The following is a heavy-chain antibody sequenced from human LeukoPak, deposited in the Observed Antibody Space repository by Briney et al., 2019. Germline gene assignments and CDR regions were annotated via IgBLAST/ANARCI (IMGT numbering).Heavy chain of an antibody. CDR2: ISYDGSKK. CDR1: RFTFSNYV. CDR3: ASGRGHDYGDSI. Sequence: GGSLRLSCAASRFTFSNYVMHWVRQAPGKGLEWVAVISYDGSKKYYADSVKGRFTISRDNSKHTLYLQMNSLRAEDTAVYYCASGRGHDYGDSIWGQGTLVTVSS. V-gene: IGHV3-30-3*01. D-gene: IGHD4-17*01. J-gene: IGHJ4*02.